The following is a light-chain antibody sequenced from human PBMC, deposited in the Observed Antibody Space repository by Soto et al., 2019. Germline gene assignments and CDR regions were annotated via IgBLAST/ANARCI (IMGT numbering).Light chain of an antibody. CDR3: SSYTSSSTRV. V-gene: IGLV2-14*03. CDR2: EVS. CDR1: SSDVGAYDY. Sequence: TGNSSDVGAYDYVSWYQQHPDKAPKLMIYEVSNRPSGASNRFSGSKSVNTATLTISGLQTEDEADYYCSSYTSSSTRVFGTGTKVTVL. J-gene: IGLJ1*01.